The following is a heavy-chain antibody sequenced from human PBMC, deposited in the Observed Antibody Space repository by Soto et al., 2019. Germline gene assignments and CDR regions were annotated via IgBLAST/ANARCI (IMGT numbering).Heavy chain of an antibody. V-gene: IGHV3-11*06. D-gene: IGHD6-6*01. CDR1: GFTFSDYY. CDR2: ISSLNSYT. J-gene: IGHJ6*02. Sequence: VGSLRLSCAASGFTFSDYYMSWIRQAPGKGLEWVSYISSLNSYTDYADSVKGRFTISRDNAKNSLYLQMNSLRAEDTAVYYCASDTAARSYNFGMDVWGQGTTVTVSS. CDR3: ASDTAARSYNFGMDV.